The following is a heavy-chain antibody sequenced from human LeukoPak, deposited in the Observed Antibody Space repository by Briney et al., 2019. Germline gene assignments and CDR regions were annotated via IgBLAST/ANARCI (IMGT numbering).Heavy chain of an antibody. CDR1: GFTFSSYW. D-gene: IGHD4-17*01. J-gene: IGHJ4*02. V-gene: IGHV3-7*01. CDR3: ARDLPSPLGYGDYGYYFDY. CDR2: IKQDGSEK. Sequence: PGGSLRLSCAASGFTFSSYWMGWVHQAPGKGLEWVANIKQDGSEKYYVDSVKGRFTISRDNAKNSLYLQMNSLRAEDTAVYYCARDLPSPLGYGDYGYYFDYWGQGTLVTVSS.